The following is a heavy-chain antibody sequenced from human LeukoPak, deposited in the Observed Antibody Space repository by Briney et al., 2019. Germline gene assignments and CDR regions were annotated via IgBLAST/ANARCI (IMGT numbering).Heavy chain of an antibody. CDR2: ICYSGST. V-gene: IGHV4-39*02. J-gene: IGHJ5*02. CDR1: GCSISSSSYY. CDR3: ARDQLNHLYGDYFDP. D-gene: IGHD4-17*01. Sequence: PSETLSLTCTVSGCSISSSSYYWGGLRQPPGKGLECIGSICYSGSTYYNPSLKSRVTISVDTSKNQFSLKLSSVTAADTAVYYCARDQLNHLYGDYFDPWGQGTLVTVSS.